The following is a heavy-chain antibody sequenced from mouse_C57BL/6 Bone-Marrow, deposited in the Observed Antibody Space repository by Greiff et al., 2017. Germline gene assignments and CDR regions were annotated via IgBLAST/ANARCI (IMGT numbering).Heavy chain of an antibody. CDR3: AREETMSKSWFAY. D-gene: IGHD2-4*01. CDR1: GFTFSDYG. V-gene: IGHV5-17*01. J-gene: IGHJ3*01. CDR2: ISSDSSTI. Sequence: EVQRVESGGGLVKPGGSLKLSCAASGFTFSDYGMHWVRQAPEKGLEWVAYISSDSSTIYYADTVKGRFTISRDNATNTLFLQMTSLRSEDTAMYYCAREETMSKSWFAYWGQGTLVTVSA.